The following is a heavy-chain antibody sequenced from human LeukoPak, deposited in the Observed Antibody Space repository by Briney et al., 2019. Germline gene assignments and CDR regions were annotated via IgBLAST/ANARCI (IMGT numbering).Heavy chain of an antibody. V-gene: IGHV3-30*18. Sequence: GGSLRLSCAASGFTFSSYGMHWVRQAPGKGLEWVAVISYDGSNKYYADSVKGRFTISRDNSKNTLYLQMNSLRAEDTAVYYCAKATPDSSWGQGTMVTVSS. CDR2: ISYDGSNK. CDR3: AKATPDSS. J-gene: IGHJ3*01. CDR1: GFTFSSYG. D-gene: IGHD3-22*01.